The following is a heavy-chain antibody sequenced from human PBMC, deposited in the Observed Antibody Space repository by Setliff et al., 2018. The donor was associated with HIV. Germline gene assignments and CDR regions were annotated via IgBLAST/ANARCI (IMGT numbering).Heavy chain of an antibody. D-gene: IGHD3-10*01. CDR1: GGSFSGYY. V-gene: IGHV4-34*01. CDR3: ARSSYYYGSGLDS. CDR2: INHSGST. Sequence: SETLSLTCAVYGGSFSGYYWSWIRQPPGKGLEWIGEINHSGSTNYNPSLESRLIISIDTSKSQISLTLTSLTTADTAVYYCARSSYYYGSGLDSWGQGTLVTVSS. J-gene: IGHJ5*02.